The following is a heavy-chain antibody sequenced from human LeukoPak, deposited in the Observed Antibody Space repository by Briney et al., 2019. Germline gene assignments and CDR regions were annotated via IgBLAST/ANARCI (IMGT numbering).Heavy chain of an antibody. CDR3: AKDRGYSYGFDY. V-gene: IGHV3-23*01. CDR2: ISGSGGST. D-gene: IGHD5-18*01. J-gene: IGHJ4*02. Sequence: GGSLRLSCAASGFTFSSYAMSWVRQAPGRGLGWVSAISGSGGSTYYADSVKGRFTISRDNSKSTLYLQMNSLRTEDTAVYYCAKDRGYSYGFDYWGQGTLVTVSS. CDR1: GFTFSSYA.